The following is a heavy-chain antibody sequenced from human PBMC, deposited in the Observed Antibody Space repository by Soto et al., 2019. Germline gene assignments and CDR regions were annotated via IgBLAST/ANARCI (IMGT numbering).Heavy chain of an antibody. CDR2: IYYSGST. V-gene: IGHV4-30-4*01. J-gene: IGHJ4*02. CDR3: ARLPYYYDSSGYHLDY. D-gene: IGHD3-22*01. CDR1: GGSISSGDYY. Sequence: QVQLQESGPGLVKPSQTLSLTCTVSGGSISSGDYYWSWIRQPPGKGLEWIGYIYYSGSTYNPSLKSRVTISVDTSKNQFSLKLSSVTAADTAVYYCARLPYYYDSSGYHLDYWGQGTLVTVSS.